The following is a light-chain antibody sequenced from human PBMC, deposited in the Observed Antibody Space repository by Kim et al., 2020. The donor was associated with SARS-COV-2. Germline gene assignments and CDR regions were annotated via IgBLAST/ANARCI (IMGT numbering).Light chain of an antibody. Sequence: EMVLTQSPATLSLSPGERATLSCRASQSVSSNLAWYQHKPGQAPRLLIYDASNRATGIPARFSGSGSGTDFTLTISSLEPEDFAVYYCQQRNTWPQATFGQGTKVDIK. CDR2: DAS. J-gene: IGKJ1*01. V-gene: IGKV3-11*01. CDR3: QQRNTWPQAT. CDR1: QSVSSN.